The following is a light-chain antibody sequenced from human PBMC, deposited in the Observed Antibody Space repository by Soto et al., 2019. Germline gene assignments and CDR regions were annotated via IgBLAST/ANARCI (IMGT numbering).Light chain of an antibody. J-gene: IGKJ2*01. CDR3: QQYYGIPYT. CDR2: WAS. CDR1: QSVFYSSNNKNY. V-gene: IGKV4-1*01. Sequence: DIVMTQSPDSLAVSLGERATINCKSSQSVFYSSNNKNYLAWYQQKPGQPPNLLIYWASTRESGVPDRFSGSGSRTDFTLTISSLQAEDVAVYYCQQYYGIPYTFGQGTKLEIK.